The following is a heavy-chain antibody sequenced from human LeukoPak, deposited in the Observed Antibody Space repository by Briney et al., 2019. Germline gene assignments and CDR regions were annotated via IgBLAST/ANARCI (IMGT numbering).Heavy chain of an antibody. D-gene: IGHD6-13*01. CDR3: AKAKRGIAAAGNDY. Sequence: GGSLRLSCAASGFTFSSYSMNWVRQAPGKGLEWVSSISSSSSYIYYADSVKGRFTISRDNAKNSLYLQMNSLRAEDTAVYYCAKAKRGIAAAGNDYWGQGTLVTVSS. J-gene: IGHJ4*02. CDR2: ISSSSSYI. V-gene: IGHV3-21*01. CDR1: GFTFSSYS.